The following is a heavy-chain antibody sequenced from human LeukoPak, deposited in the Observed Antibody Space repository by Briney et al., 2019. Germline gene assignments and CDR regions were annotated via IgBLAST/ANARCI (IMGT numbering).Heavy chain of an antibody. CDR2: IYHSGST. V-gene: IGHV4-4*02. D-gene: IGHD6-19*01. CDR3: ARAVEGQWLVADY. Sequence: ASETLSLTCAVSGGSISSSNWWSWVRQPPGKGLEWIGEIYHSGSTNYNPSLKSRVTISVDKSKNQFSLKLSSVTAADTAVYYCARAVEGQWLVADYWGQGTLVTVSS. J-gene: IGHJ4*02. CDR1: GGSISSSNW.